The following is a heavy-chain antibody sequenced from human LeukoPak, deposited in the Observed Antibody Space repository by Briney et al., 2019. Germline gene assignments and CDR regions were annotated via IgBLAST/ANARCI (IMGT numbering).Heavy chain of an antibody. D-gene: IGHD6-19*01. V-gene: IGHV4-30-4*01. Sequence: PSETLSLTCTVSGGSISSGDYYWSWIRQPPGKGLEWIGYIYYSGSTYYNPSLKSRVTISVDTSKNQFSLKLSSVTAADTAVYYCARGVRIAVADPHLDYWGQGTLVTVSS. CDR3: ARGVRIAVADPHLDY. CDR2: IYYSGST. CDR1: GGSISSGDYY. J-gene: IGHJ4*02.